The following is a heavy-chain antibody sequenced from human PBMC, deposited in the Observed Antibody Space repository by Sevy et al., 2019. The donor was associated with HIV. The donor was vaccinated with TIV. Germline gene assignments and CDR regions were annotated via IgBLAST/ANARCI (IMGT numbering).Heavy chain of an antibody. D-gene: IGHD3-10*01. V-gene: IGHV3-7*01. CDR1: GFTFSSYW. Sequence: GGSLRLSCAASGFTFSSYWMTWVRQAPGKGLEWLANMRQDGSEKYYVDSFKGRFTISRDNAKNSLYLQMNSLRAEDTAVYYCARGIYGSGSRLGLGYWGQGTLVTVSS. CDR2: MRQDGSEK. CDR3: ARGIYGSGSRLGLGY. J-gene: IGHJ4*02.